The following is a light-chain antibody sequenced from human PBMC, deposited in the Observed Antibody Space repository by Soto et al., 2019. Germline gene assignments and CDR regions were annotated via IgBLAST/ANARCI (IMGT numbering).Light chain of an antibody. J-gene: IGLJ1*01. CDR1: RSDVSGSKY. CDR2: KVN. CDR3: TSSTTDSLYV. V-gene: IGLV2-14*01. Sequence: LTLPGPRCGTPGQRITSSSTGPRSDVSGSKYVSWYQQCPGKVPKLMINKVNNRPSGVSNRFSGSKSGNTASLIISGLLAEDEADYFCTSSTTDSLYVFGSGTKVTVL.